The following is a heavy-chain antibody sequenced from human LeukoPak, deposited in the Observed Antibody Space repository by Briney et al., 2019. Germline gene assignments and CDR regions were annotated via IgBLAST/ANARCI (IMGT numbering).Heavy chain of an antibody. D-gene: IGHD3-22*01. CDR2: IYYSGTT. CDR1: GGSIGTYS. CDR3: ARGADYYDSSGYAC. J-gene: IGHJ4*02. Sequence: PSETLSLTCTVSGGSIGTYSWNWIRQPPGKGLEWIGYIYYSGTTNYNPSLKSRVTISVDTSKNQFSLKLSSVTAADTAVYYCARGADYYDSSGYACWGQGTLVTVSS. V-gene: IGHV4-59*01.